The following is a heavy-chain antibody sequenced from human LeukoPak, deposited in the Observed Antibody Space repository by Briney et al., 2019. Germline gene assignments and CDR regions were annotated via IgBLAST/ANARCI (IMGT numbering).Heavy chain of an antibody. CDR2: INTDGSST. D-gene: IGHD6-13*01. J-gene: IGHJ4*02. CDR3: ARVPLAAAGPRLRYDY. V-gene: IGHV3-74*01. Sequence: GGSLRLSCAASGFTFSSYWMHWVRQAPGKGLVWVSRINTDGSSTSYADSVKGRFTISRDNAKNTLYLQMNSLRAEDTAVYYCARVPLAAAGPRLRYDYWGQGTLVTVSS. CDR1: GFTFSSYW.